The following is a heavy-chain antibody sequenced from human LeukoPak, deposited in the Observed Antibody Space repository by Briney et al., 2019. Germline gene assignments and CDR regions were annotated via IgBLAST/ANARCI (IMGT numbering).Heavy chain of an antibody. Sequence: GGSLRLSCAAPGFTFSSYAMSWVRQAPGKGLEWVSAISGSGGSTYYADSVKGRFTISRDNSKNTLYLQMNSLRAEDTAVYYCAKDLHPSIAVAGNSDYWGQGTLVTVSS. CDR2: ISGSGGST. CDR1: GFTFSSYA. V-gene: IGHV3-23*01. CDR3: AKDLHPSIAVAGNSDY. J-gene: IGHJ4*02. D-gene: IGHD6-19*01.